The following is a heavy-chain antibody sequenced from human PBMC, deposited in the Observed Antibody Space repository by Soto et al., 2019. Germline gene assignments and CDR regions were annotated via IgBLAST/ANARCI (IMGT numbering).Heavy chain of an antibody. V-gene: IGHV3-33*01. CDR3: ARARDYGILDY. CDR1: GFTFSSYG. CDR2: IWYDGSNK. J-gene: IGHJ4*02. D-gene: IGHD4-17*01. Sequence: PGGSLRLSCAASGFTFSSYGMHWVRQAPGKGLEWVAVIWYDGSNKYYADSVKGRFTISRDNSKNTLYLQMNSLRAEDTAVYYCARARDYGILDYWGQGTLVTVSS.